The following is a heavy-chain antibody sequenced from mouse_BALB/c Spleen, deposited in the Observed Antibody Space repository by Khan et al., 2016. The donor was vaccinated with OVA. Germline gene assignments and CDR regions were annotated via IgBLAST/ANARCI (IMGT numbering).Heavy chain of an antibody. CDR2: IYPSDSYT. J-gene: IGHJ3*01. Sequence: VELVESGTELVRPGASVKLSCKASGYTFNNYWINWVKQRPGQGLEWIGNIYPSDSYTNYNQNFKDKATLTVDKSSSTAYMQLSSPTSEDSAVYYCISEGVDVSSFAYWGQGTLVTVSA. V-gene: IGHV1-69*02. CDR1: GYTFNNYW. CDR3: ISEGVDVSSFAY.